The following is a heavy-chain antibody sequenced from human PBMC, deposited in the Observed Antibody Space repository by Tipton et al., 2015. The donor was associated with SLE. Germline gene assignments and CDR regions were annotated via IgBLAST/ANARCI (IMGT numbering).Heavy chain of an antibody. J-gene: IGHJ3*02. CDR2: ISGSGGST. D-gene: IGHD3-10*01. CDR1: GFTFSSYG. CDR3: ARRKSGQRGGAFDI. Sequence: SLRLSCAASGFTFSSYGMSWVRQAPGKGLEWVSAISGSGGSTYYADSVKGRFTISRDNSKNTLYLQMNSLRAEDTAVYYCARRKSGQRGGAFDIWGQGTMVTVSS. V-gene: IGHV3-23*01.